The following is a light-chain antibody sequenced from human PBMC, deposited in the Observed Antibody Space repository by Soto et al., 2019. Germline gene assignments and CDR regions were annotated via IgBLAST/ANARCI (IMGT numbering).Light chain of an antibody. CDR1: QSISSY. V-gene: IGKV1-39*01. Sequence: DIPMTQSPSSLSASVGDRVTITCRASQSISSYLNWYQQKPGKAPKLLIYAASSLQSGVTSRFSGSRSGTDFALTISSLPPEDFATYYCQQSYSTPRYTFGQGTKLEIK. CDR2: AAS. J-gene: IGKJ2*01. CDR3: QQSYSTPRYT.